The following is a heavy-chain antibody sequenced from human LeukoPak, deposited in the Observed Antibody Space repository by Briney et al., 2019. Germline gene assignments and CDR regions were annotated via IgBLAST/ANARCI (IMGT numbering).Heavy chain of an antibody. CDR3: ARDLRDFWSGYYTPFDY. CDR1: GFTFSSYA. Sequence: LPGGSLRLSCAASGFTFSSYAMHWVRQAPGKGLEWVAVISYDGSIKYYADSVKGRFTISRDNSKNTLYLQMNSLRAEDTAVYYCARDLRDFWSGYYTPFDYWGQGTLVTVSS. D-gene: IGHD3-3*01. J-gene: IGHJ4*02. V-gene: IGHV3-30-3*01. CDR2: ISYDGSIK.